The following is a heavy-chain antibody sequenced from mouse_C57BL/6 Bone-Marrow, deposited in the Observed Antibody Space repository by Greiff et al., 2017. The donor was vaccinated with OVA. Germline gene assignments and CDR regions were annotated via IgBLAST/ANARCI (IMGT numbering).Heavy chain of an antibody. D-gene: IGHD1-1*01. CDR1: GYSFTGYY. Sequence: EVQLQESGPELVKPGASVKISCKASGYSFTGYYMNWVKQSPEKSLEWIGEINPSTGGTTYNQKFKAKATLTVDKSSSTAYMQLKSLTSEDSAVYYGARVTTVGFAYWGQGTLVTVSA. V-gene: IGHV1-42*01. CDR2: INPSTGGT. CDR3: ARVTTVGFAY. J-gene: IGHJ3*01.